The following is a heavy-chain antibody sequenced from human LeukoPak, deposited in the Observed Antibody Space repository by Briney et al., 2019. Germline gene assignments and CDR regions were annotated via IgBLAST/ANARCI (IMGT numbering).Heavy chain of an antibody. CDR2: IKQDGNEK. CDR3: AKDISVDGSSPRFDY. V-gene: IGHV3-7*03. Sequence: GGSLRLSCAASGFTFSSYWMSWVRQAPGKGLEWVANIKQDGNEKSYLDSVRGRFTISRDNAKNSLYLQMNSLIAEDMALYYCAKDISVDGSSPRFDYWGQGTLGTVSS. CDR1: GFTFSSYW. D-gene: IGHD6-6*01. J-gene: IGHJ4*02.